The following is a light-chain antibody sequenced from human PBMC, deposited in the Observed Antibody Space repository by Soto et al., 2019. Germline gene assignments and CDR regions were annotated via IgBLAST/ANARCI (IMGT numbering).Light chain of an antibody. CDR2: RAS. Sequence: IVMTQSPATLSVSPGERATLSCRASQSINSNLAWYQQKPGQAPRLLMFRASIRATGFPARFSGSGSGTEFNITISSLQSEDSATYYCQQYNSYPFGGGTKVEIK. CDR1: QSINSN. J-gene: IGKJ4*01. CDR3: QQYNSYP. V-gene: IGKV3-15*01.